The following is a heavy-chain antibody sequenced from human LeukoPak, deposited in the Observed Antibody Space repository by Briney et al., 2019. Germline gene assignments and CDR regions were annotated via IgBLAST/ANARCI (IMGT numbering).Heavy chain of an antibody. CDR2: IYTSGST. D-gene: IGHD2-2*01. J-gene: IGHJ6*03. Sequence: ASETLSLTCTVSGGSISSYYWSWIRQPAGKGLEWIGRIYTSGSTNYNPSLKSRVTMSVDTSKNQFSLKLSSVTAADTAVYYCARVVPAVPRYYYYYMDVWGKGTTVTISS. V-gene: IGHV4-4*07. CDR1: GGSISSYY. CDR3: ARVVPAVPRYYYYYMDV.